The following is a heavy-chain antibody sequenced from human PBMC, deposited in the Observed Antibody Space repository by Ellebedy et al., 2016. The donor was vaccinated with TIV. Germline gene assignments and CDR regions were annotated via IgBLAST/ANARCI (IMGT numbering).Heavy chain of an antibody. CDR3: AGFGSPAY. V-gene: IGHV4-39*01. D-gene: IGHD3-10*01. CDR1: GGSVSSSSYY. CDR2: IYYSGST. J-gene: IGHJ4*02. Sequence: MPSETLSLTCTVSGGSVSSSSYYWGWIRQPPGKGLEWIGSIYYSGSTYYNPSLESRVTISVDKSKNQFSLKLSSVTAADTAVYYCAGFGSPAYWGQGTLVTVSS.